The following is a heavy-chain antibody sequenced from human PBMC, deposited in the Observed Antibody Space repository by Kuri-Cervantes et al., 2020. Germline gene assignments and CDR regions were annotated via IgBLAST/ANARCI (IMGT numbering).Heavy chain of an antibody. CDR2: INHSGST. CDR3: ARAYSSSSYDWLDP. D-gene: IGHD6-6*01. Sequence: GSLRLSCAVYGGSFSGYYWSWIRQPPGKGLEWIGEINHSGSTNYNPSLKSRVTTSLDTSKNQFSLKLSSVTAADTAVYYCARAYSSSSYDWLDPWGQGTLVTVSS. V-gene: IGHV4-34*01. J-gene: IGHJ5*02. CDR1: GGSFSGYY.